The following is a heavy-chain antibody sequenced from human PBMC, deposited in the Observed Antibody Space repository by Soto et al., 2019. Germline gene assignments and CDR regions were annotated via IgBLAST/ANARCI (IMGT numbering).Heavy chain of an antibody. J-gene: IGHJ5*02. V-gene: IGHV4-30-4*01. D-gene: IGHD3-3*01. CDR1: GGSISSGDYY. CDR2: IYYSGST. Sequence: SETLSLTCTVSGGSISSGDYYWSWIRQPPGKGLEWIGYIYYSGSTYYNPSLKSRVTISVDTSKNQFSLKLSSVTAADTAVYYCARGEYVLRFLEWSRSNWFDPWGQGTLVTVSS. CDR3: ARGEYVLRFLEWSRSNWFDP.